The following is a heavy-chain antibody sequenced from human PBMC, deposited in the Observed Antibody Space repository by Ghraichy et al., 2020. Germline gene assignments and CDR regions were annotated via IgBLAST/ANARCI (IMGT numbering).Heavy chain of an antibody. CDR2: ISAYNGNT. D-gene: IGHD1-1*01. Sequence: ASVKVSCKASGYTFTSYGISWVRQAPGQGLEWMGWISAYNGNTNYAQKLQGRVTMTTDTSTSTAYMELRSLRSDDTAVYYCARVYLETPSKNWFDPWGQGTLVTVSS. V-gene: IGHV1-18*01. CDR1: GYTFTSYG. J-gene: IGHJ5*02. CDR3: ARVYLETPSKNWFDP.